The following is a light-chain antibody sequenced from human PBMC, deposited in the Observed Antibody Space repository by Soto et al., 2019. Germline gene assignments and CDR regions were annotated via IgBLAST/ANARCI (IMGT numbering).Light chain of an antibody. CDR2: GAS. Sequence: EIVLTQSPGTRFWFQGERATLSCRASRVVSSSYLAWYKQKPGQAPRLLIYGASSRATGIPDRFSGSGSGTDFTLTISRLEPEDFAVYYCQQYGSSPGTFGQGTKLEIK. CDR3: QQYGSSPGT. V-gene: IGKV3-20*01. J-gene: IGKJ2*01. CDR1: RVVSSSY.